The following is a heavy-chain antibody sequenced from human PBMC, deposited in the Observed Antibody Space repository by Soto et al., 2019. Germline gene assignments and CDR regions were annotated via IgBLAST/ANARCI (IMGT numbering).Heavy chain of an antibody. Sequence: QVQLVESGGDVVQPGRSLRLSCSASGFTFSSYSVHWVRQAPGKGLEWLAFMSYDGSTKYYADSVKGRFTVSRDNSKNTLYLQMDSLRTEETAVYYCARDAYDDPPGYFQHWGQGTLLTVSS. V-gene: IGHV3-30-3*01. D-gene: IGHD3-22*01. CDR3: ARDAYDDPPGYFQH. CDR2: MSYDGSTK. CDR1: GFTFSSYS. J-gene: IGHJ1*01.